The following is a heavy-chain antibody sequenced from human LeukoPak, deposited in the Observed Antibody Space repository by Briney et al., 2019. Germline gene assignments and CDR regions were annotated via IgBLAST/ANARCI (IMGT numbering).Heavy chain of an antibody. Sequence: ASVKVSCKASGYTFTSYDINWVRQATGQGLEWMGWMNSNSGNTGYAQKFQGRVTMTRNTSISTAYMELSSLRSEDTAVYYCASGSGTVTTGWFDPWGQGTLVTVSS. J-gene: IGHJ5*02. CDR3: ASGSGTVTTGWFDP. D-gene: IGHD4-11*01. V-gene: IGHV1-8*01. CDR1: GYTFTSYD. CDR2: MNSNSGNT.